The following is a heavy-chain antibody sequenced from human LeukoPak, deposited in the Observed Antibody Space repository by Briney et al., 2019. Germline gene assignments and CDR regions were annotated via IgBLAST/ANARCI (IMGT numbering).Heavy chain of an antibody. J-gene: IGHJ4*02. CDR1: GFTFSSYS. CDR2: ISSSSSYI. CDR3: GALSGTTPLGGV. D-gene: IGHD1-1*01. Sequence: PGGSLRLSCAASGFTFSSYSMNWVRQAPGKGLEWVSSISSSSSYIYYADSVKGRFTISRDNAKNSLYLQMNSLRAEDTAVYYCGALSGTTPLGGVGGQGTLVTVSS. V-gene: IGHV3-21*01.